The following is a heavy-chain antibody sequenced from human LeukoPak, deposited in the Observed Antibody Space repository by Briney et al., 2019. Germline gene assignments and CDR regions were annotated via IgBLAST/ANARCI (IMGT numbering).Heavy chain of an antibody. Sequence: GGSLRLSRAGSGFTFSSYAMHWVRQAPGKGLEYVSAISSNGGSTYYANSVKGRFTISRDNSKNTLYLQMGSLRAEDMAVYYCARGDEFGDLIDYWGQGTLVTVSS. CDR1: GFTFSSYA. V-gene: IGHV3-64*01. D-gene: IGHD3-10*01. J-gene: IGHJ4*02. CDR2: ISSNGGST. CDR3: ARGDEFGDLIDY.